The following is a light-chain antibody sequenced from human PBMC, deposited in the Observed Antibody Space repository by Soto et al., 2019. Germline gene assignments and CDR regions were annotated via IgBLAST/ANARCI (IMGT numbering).Light chain of an antibody. CDR3: QQANSFPPT. CDR1: RDISSW. CDR2: AVS. V-gene: IGKV1-12*01. Sequence: DIQMTQSPSSVSASVGDRVTITCRASRDISSWLAWYQQKPGKPPKLLIYAVSSLRSGVPSRFSGSGSGTDFTLTISSLQPADFATYYCQQANSFPPTFGGGTKVEIK. J-gene: IGKJ4*01.